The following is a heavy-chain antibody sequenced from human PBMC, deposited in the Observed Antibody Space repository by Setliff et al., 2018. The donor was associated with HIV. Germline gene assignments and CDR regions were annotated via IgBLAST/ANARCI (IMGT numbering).Heavy chain of an antibody. CDR3: AREIRAGNYPPYSYCFYMDV. CDR2: ISGSSSYW. Sequence: PGGSLRLSCAASGFTFTEYSMSWVRQTPGKGLEWASSISGSSSYWKYADSVKGRFTISRDNAKNSLLLQMNSLRAEDTAVYHCAREIRAGNYPPYSYCFYMDVWGKGTTVTVSS. J-gene: IGHJ6*03. D-gene: IGHD4-4*01. V-gene: IGHV3-21*04. CDR1: GFTFTEYS.